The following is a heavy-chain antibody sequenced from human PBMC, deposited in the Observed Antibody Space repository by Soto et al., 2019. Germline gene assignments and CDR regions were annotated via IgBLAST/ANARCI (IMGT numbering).Heavy chain of an antibody. CDR2: INPSGGST. D-gene: IGHD2-15*01. CDR1: GYTFTRYH. CDR3: ATLRRGYCSGGSCYPDHDY. J-gene: IGHJ4*02. V-gene: IGHV1-46*03. Sequence: ASVKGSCKAAGYTFTRYHMHCVRQTHGQGLEWMGIINPSGGSTSYAQKFQGRVTMTRDTSTSTVYMELSSLRSEDTAVYYCATLRRGYCSGGSCYPDHDYWGQGTLVTVSS.